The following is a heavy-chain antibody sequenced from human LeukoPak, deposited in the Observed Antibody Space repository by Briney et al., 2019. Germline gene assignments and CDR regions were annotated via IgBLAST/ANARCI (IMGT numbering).Heavy chain of an antibody. D-gene: IGHD1-1*01. CDR2: ISGSGGST. J-gene: IGHJ4*02. V-gene: IGHV3-23*01. CDR1: GFTFSSYA. Sequence: PGGSLRLSCAASGFTFSSYAMSWVRQAPGKGLEWVSAISGSGGSTYYADSVKGRFTISRDNSKNTLYLQMNSLRAEDTAVYYCAKSPRWRSPERPLYYFDYWGQGTLVTVSS. CDR3: AKSPRWRSPERPLYYFDY.